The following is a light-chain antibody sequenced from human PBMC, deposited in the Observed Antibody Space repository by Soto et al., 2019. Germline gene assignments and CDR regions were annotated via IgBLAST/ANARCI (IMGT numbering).Light chain of an antibody. CDR3: QSYDSSLNGVV. CDR2: GNN. V-gene: IGLV1-40*01. CDR1: SSNIGAGYD. Sequence: QSVLTQPPSVPGAPGQRVTISCTGSSSNIGAGYDVHWYQQLPGTAPKLLIYGNNNRPAGVPDRFAGSKSGTSASLAITGLQAEDEADYYCQSYDSSLNGVVFGGGTKLTVL. J-gene: IGLJ2*01.